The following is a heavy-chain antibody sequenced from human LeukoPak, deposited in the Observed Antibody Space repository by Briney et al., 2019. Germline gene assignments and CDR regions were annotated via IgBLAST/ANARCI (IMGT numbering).Heavy chain of an antibody. CDR2: IYPGDSDT. D-gene: IGHD3-22*01. CDR1: GYSFTSYW. Sequence: GESLKISCKGSGYSFTSYWIGWVRQMPGKGLEWMGIIYPGDSDTRYSLSFQGQVTISADKSISTAYLQWSSLKASDTAMYYCARHRGYYYDSSRYPYYFDYWGQGTLVTVSS. V-gene: IGHV5-51*01. J-gene: IGHJ4*02. CDR3: ARHRGYYYDSSRYPYYFDY.